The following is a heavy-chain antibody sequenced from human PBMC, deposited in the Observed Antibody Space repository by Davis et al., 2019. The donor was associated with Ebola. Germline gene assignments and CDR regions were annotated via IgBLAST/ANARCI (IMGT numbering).Heavy chain of an antibody. J-gene: IGHJ5*02. Sequence: ASVKVSCKASGYTFTGYYIHWVRQAPGQGLEWMGCINPNSGGTNYAQKFQGRVTMTRDTSISTAYMELSGLRSDDTAVYYCAREGVSAADTNWFDPWGQGTLVTVSS. CDR1: GYTFTGYY. V-gene: IGHV1-2*02. CDR2: INPNSGGT. CDR3: AREGVSAADTNWFDP. D-gene: IGHD2-2*01.